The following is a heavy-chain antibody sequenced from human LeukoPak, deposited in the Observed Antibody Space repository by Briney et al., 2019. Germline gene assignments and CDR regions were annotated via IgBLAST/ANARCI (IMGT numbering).Heavy chain of an antibody. CDR3: ARGVLAKYSVAFDI. CDR1: GFIFSSYV. D-gene: IGHD2-21*01. V-gene: IGHV3-30*03. CDR2: IPSDESNT. J-gene: IGHJ3*02. Sequence: GGSLRLSCSASGFIFSSYVMHWVRQAPGKGLEWVALIPSDESNTYYEDSVEGRFTISRDNSENALFLQMDYLTTEDTAVYYCARGVLAKYSVAFDIWGQGTTVIVS.